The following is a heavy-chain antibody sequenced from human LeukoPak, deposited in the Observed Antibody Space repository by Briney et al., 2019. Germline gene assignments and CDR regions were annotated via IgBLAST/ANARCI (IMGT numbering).Heavy chain of an antibody. CDR1: GFTLSGNW. D-gene: IGHD3-10*01. CDR3: VKDGPDYYGSGTPDY. J-gene: IGHJ4*02. V-gene: IGHV3-74*01. Sequence: GGSLRLSCAASGFTLSGNWMHWVRQAPGKGLVWVSCINSDGSSTSYADSVKGRFSISRDNAKNTLYLQMNSLRAEDTAVYYCVKDGPDYYGSGTPDYWGQGTLVTVSS. CDR2: INSDGSST.